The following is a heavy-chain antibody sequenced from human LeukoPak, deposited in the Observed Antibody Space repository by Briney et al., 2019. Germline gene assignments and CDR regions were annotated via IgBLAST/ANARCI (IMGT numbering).Heavy chain of an antibody. D-gene: IGHD6-19*01. CDR3: ARGRGSGWYGSDNWFDP. CDR1: GFTFSSYW. J-gene: IGHJ5*02. V-gene: IGHV3-7*01. CDR2: IKQDGSEK. Sequence: GGSLRLSCAASGFTFSSYWMSWVRQAPGKGLEWVANIKQDGSEKYYVDSVKGRFTISRDNAKNPLYLQMNSLRAEDTAVYYCARGRGSGWYGSDNWFDPWGQGTLVTVSS.